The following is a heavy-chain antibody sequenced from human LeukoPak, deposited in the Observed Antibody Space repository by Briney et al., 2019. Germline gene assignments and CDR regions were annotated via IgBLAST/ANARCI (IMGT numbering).Heavy chain of an antibody. J-gene: IGHJ6*03. CDR3: AGRTTLSYYYYYYMDV. CDR1: GFTFSSYE. D-gene: IGHD1-1*01. Sequence: SGGSLRLSCAASGFTFSSYEVNWVRQAPGKGLEWVSYISSSGSTIYYADSVKGRFTISRDNAKNSLYLQMNSLRAEDTAVYYCAGRTTLSYYYYYYMDVWGKGTTVTISS. CDR2: ISSSGSTI. V-gene: IGHV3-48*03.